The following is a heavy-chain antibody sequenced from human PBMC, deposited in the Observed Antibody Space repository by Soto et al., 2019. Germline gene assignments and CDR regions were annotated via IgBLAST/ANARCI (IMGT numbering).Heavy chain of an antibody. CDR3: ARHYKSGSYPLDC. Sequence: QVQLQESGPGLVKLSETLSLTCTVSGGSVSGYYWGWIRQPPGRGLEYIGHIHYSGSTNYNPSLTRLVTMSVDASRNQFAFKLNSVTAADTAVYFCARHYKSGSYPLDCWGQGTLVTVSS. V-gene: IGHV4-59*08. CDR1: GGSVSGYY. J-gene: IGHJ4*02. D-gene: IGHD3-10*01. CDR2: IHYSGST.